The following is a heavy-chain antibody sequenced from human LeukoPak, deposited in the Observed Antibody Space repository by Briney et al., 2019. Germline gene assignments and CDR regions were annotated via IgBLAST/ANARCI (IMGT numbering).Heavy chain of an antibody. CDR3: ARRGPYDYPNYWFDP. V-gene: IGHV4-39*07. J-gene: IGHJ5*02. D-gene: IGHD3-16*01. CDR1: GGSISSSSYY. CDR2: INHSGST. Sequence: SETLSLTCTVSGGSISSSSYYWGWIRQPPGKGLEWIGEINHSGSTNSNPSLRSRVTILVDTSKNQFSLKLSSVTAADTAVYYCARRGPYDYPNYWFDPWGQGFLVTVYS.